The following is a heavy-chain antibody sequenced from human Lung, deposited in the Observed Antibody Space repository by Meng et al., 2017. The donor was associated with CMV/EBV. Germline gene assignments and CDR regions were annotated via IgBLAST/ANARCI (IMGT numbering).Heavy chain of an antibody. J-gene: IGHJ4*02. CDR1: GFTFSDYY. CDR2: ISPTTGYT. CDR3: ARDFSLYRTSGVQ. Sequence: QVQLVECGGGLVKPGGSLSLPCTGSGFTFSDYYMSWIRQAPGKGLEWVSYISPTTGYTEYADSVKGRFTISRDNAKNSLFLQMNSLRSEDTAVYYCARDFSLYRTSGVQWGQGTLGTVSS. V-gene: IGHV3-11*05. D-gene: IGHD2-8*01.